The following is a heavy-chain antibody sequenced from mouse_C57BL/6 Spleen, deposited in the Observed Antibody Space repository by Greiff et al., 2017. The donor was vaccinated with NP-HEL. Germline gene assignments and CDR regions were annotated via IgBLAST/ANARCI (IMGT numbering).Heavy chain of an antibody. Sequence: VQLKESGGGLVKPGGSLKLSCAASGFTFSSYAMSWVRQTPEKRLEWVATISDGGSYTYYPDNVKGRFTISRDNAKNNLYLQMSHLKSEDTAMYYCARAPLGQERYFDVWGTGTTVTVSS. CDR2: ISDGGSYT. D-gene: IGHD3-2*02. V-gene: IGHV5-4*01. CDR1: GFTFSSYA. CDR3: ARAPLGQERYFDV. J-gene: IGHJ1*03.